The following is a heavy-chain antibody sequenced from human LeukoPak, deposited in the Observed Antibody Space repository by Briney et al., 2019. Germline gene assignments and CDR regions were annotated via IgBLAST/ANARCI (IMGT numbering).Heavy chain of an antibody. CDR1: GFSLSRNA. D-gene: IGHD3-10*01. Sequence: GGSLRLSCAASGFSLSRNAMTWVRQAPGKGLQWISSISISGDATDYEDSVKGRFTISRDNSRSTLYLQMNSLRPEDTAIYYCAREGYYGSGSPPSLYFDYWGQGTLVTVSS. CDR2: ISISGDAT. CDR3: AREGYYGSGSPPSLYFDY. J-gene: IGHJ4*02. V-gene: IGHV3-23*01.